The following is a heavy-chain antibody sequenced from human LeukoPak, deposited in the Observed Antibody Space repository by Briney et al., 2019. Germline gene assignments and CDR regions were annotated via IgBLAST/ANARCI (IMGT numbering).Heavy chain of an antibody. CDR2: IYPGGCDT. CDR3: ARQPPTTVTNTGGYYYGMDV. D-gene: IGHD4-17*01. J-gene: IGHJ6*02. CDR1: GYSFTSYW. V-gene: IGHV5-51*01. Sequence: GESLKISCKGSGYSFTSYWIGWVRQMPGKGLGWMGIIYPGGCDTRYCPSFQGPVTLSADKSISTAYLQWRRLKAPDTPMYYCARQPPTTVTNTGGYYYGMDVWGQGTTVTVSS.